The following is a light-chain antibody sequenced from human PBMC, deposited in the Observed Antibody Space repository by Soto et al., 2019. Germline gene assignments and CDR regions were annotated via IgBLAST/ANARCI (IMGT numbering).Light chain of an antibody. CDR3: AAWDDSLSVWV. Sequence: QSVLTQPPSASGTPGQRVTISCSGSSSNIGSNYVYWYQQLPGTAPKLLIYRNNQRPSGVPDRFSGSKSGTSASLAISGLRSEDEADYYCAAWDDSLSVWVVGGGTKLTVL. CDR1: SSNIGSNY. CDR2: RNN. J-gene: IGLJ3*02. V-gene: IGLV1-47*01.